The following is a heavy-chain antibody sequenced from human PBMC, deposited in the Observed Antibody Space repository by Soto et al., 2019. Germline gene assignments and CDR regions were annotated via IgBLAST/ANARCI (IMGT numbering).Heavy chain of an antibody. J-gene: IGHJ6*02. CDR1: GGSISSSNW. CDR3: ARVSGSSYDGMDD. D-gene: IGHD1-26*01. Sequence: QVQLQESGPGLVKPSGTLSLTCAVSGGSISSSNWWSWVRQPPGKGLEWIGEIYHSGSTNYNPSLKNGVSTSVDKYENHFSLQVSAGTTAETAVDYCARVSGSSYDGMDDWGQGTTVTVSS. V-gene: IGHV4-4*02. CDR2: IYHSGST.